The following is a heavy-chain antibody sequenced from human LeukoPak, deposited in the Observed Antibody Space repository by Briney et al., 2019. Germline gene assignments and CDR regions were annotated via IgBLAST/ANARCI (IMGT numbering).Heavy chain of an antibody. CDR3: ARAGFRTVAFDY. D-gene: IGHD6-19*01. V-gene: IGHV4-59*01. Sequence: SETLSLTCTVSGDSIRSSYWSWIRQPPGETLEWVGYVYYSGSANYNPSLKDRVSMSVDTSKNQFSLKLSSVTAADTAVYYCARAGFRTVAFDYWGQGTLVTVSS. CDR2: VYYSGSA. J-gene: IGHJ4*02. CDR1: GDSIRSSY.